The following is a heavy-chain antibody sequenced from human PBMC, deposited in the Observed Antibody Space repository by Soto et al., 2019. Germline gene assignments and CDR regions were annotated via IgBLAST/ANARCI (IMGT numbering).Heavy chain of an antibody. CDR3: TRPQTGGAGPNLANYFDS. CDR2: ISSDGTIK. V-gene: IGHV3-30*03. J-gene: IGHJ4*02. CDR1: GFTFNAFA. Sequence: QVQLVESGGGVVQPGTSLRLSCAASGFTFNAFAMHWVRQAPGKGLEWVAVISSDGTIKYNADSVKGRFTISRDNSKNTLYLQMNNLRADDTAAYYCTRPQTGGAGPNLANYFDSWGQGTLVTVSS. D-gene: IGHD3-10*01.